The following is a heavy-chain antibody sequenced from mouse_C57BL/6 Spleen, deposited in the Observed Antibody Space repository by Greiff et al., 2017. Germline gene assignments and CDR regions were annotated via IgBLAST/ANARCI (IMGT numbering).Heavy chain of an antibody. CDR3: ARSGPHTEDYFDY. Sequence: QVQLQQSGAELAKPGASVKLSCKASGYTFTSYWMHWVKQRPGQGLEWIGYINPSSGYTKYNQKFKDKATLTADKSSSTAYMQLSSLTYGDSAVYYCARSGPHTEDYFDYWGQGTTLTVSS. CDR1: GYTFTSYW. CDR2: INPSSGYT. J-gene: IGHJ2*01. V-gene: IGHV1-7*01. D-gene: IGHD6-1*01.